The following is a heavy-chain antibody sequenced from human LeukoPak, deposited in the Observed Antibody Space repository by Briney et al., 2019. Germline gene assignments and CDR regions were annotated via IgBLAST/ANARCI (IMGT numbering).Heavy chain of an antibody. CDR3: ARHEQRGPPYCSSTRPWARNFDY. CDR1: GFTFSSYG. CDR2: ISYDGSNK. D-gene: IGHD2-2*01. V-gene: IGHV3-30*03. Sequence: GGSLRLSCAASGFTFSSYGMHWVRQAPGKGLEWVAVISYDGSNKYYADSVKGRFTISRDNSKNTLYLQMNSLRAEDTAVYYCARHEQRGPPYCSSTRPWARNFDYWGQGTLVTVSS. J-gene: IGHJ4*02.